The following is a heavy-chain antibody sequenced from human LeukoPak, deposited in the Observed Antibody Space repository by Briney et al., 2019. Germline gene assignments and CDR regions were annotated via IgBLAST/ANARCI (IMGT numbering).Heavy chain of an antibody. J-gene: IGHJ4*02. CDR3: ARERESAVYLETCDY. CDR2: ISPYNGNT. CDR1: GYTLTTYG. V-gene: IGHV1-18*01. D-gene: IGHD1-20*01. Sequence: ASVKVSCKPSGYTLTTYGISWVRQAPGQGLEWMGWISPYNGNTNYAQKFQGRVTMTTDTSTSTAYMEVRSLRSDDTAVYYCARERESAVYLETCDYWGQGTLVTVSS.